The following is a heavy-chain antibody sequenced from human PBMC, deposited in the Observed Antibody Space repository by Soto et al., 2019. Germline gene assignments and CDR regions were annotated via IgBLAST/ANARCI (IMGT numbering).Heavy chain of an antibody. Sequence: ASVKVSCKASGYTFTSYGISWVRQAPGQGLEWMGWIGPYNGKTNYAQKLQGRVTMTKDTSTNTAYMELSSLRSEDTAVYYCATTRVGASEYYYYYYGMDVWGQGTTVTVSS. CDR2: IGPYNGKT. CDR1: GYTFTSYG. V-gene: IGHV1-18*01. J-gene: IGHJ6*02. D-gene: IGHD1-26*01. CDR3: ATTRVGASEYYYYYYGMDV.